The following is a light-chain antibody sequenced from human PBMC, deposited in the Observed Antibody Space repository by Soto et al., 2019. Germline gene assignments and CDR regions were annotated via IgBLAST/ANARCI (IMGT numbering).Light chain of an antibody. V-gene: IGLV1-47*01. CDR2: RNN. CDR3: AAWDDSLSGWV. Sequence: QYVLTQPPSASGTPGQRVTISCSGSSNNIGRNHVYRYQQLPGTAPKLLIYRNNQRPSGVPDRFSGSKSGTSACLAISGLRSEDEADYYCAAWDDSLSGWVFGGGTKLTVL. J-gene: IGLJ3*02. CDR1: SNNIGRNH.